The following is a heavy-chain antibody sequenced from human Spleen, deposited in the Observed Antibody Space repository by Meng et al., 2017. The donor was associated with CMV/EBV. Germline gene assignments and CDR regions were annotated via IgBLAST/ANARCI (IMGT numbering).Heavy chain of an antibody. Sequence: SGPTLVKPTQTLTLTCTFSGFSLSTTRMRVSWIRQPPGKALEWLARIDWDDDEFYSTSLKTRLTISKDTSKNQVVLTMANMDPVDRATYYCAHTPYDPSGYSPAFQIWGQGTTVTVSS. J-gene: IGHJ3*02. CDR1: GFSLSTTRMR. V-gene: IGHV2-70D*14. CDR3: AHTPYDPSGYSPAFQI. CDR2: IDWDDDE. D-gene: IGHD3-22*01.